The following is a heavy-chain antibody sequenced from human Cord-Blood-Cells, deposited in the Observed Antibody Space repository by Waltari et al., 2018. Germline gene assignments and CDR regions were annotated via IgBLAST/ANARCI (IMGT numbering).Heavy chain of an antibody. Sequence: QVQLQQWGAGLLKPSETLSLTCAVYGGSFSGYYWSWIRQPPGKGLEWIGEINHSGSTNYNPSLKSRVTISVDTSKNQFSLKLSSVTAADTAVYYCARLYYLDYWGQGTLVTVAS. CDR3: ARLYYLDY. V-gene: IGHV4-34*01. J-gene: IGHJ4*02. CDR2: INHSGST. CDR1: GGSFSGYY.